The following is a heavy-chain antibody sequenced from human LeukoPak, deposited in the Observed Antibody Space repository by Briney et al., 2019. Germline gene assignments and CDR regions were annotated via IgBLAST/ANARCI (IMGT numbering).Heavy chain of an antibody. V-gene: IGHV3-74*01. CDR3: ATDIFGSSRDY. J-gene: IGHJ4*02. Sequence: PGGSLRLSCAASGFSFSNSYMEWVRQAPGKGLVWVSRIKPDGSLTAYAASVKGRFTISRDNAKNTLYLQMSSLRAEDTAVYYCATDIFGSSRDYWGQGTLVTVSS. D-gene: IGHD3-10*02. CDR1: GFSFSNSY. CDR2: IKPDGSLT.